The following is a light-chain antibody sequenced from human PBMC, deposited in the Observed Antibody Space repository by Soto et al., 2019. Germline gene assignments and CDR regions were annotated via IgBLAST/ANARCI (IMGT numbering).Light chain of an antibody. V-gene: IGLV2-14*01. CDR3: SSYTSSTTRV. Sequence: QSALTQPASVSGSPGQSITISCTGTSSDVGGYNYVSWYQQHPGKAPKLMIYEVSNRPSGVSNRVSGCKSGNTASLTISGLQAEDEADYYCSSYTSSTTRVFGGGSKLTVL. J-gene: IGLJ2*01. CDR1: SSDVGGYNY. CDR2: EVS.